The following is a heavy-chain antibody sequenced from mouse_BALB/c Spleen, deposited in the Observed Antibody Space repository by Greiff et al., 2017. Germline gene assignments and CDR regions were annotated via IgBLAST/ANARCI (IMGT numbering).Heavy chain of an antibody. CDR2: ISYSGST. D-gene: IGHD4-1*01. Sequence: EVNLVESGPGLVKPSQSLSLTCTVTGYSITSDYAWNWIRQFPGNKLEWMGYISYSGSTSYNPSLKSRISITRDTSKNQFFLQLNSVTTEDTATYYCARSGTRYFDVWGAGTTVTVSS. CDR3: ARSGTRYFDV. CDR1: GYSITSDYA. V-gene: IGHV3-2*02. J-gene: IGHJ1*01.